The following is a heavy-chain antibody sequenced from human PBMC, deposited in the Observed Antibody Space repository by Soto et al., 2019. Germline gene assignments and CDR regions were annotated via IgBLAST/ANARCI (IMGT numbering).Heavy chain of an antibody. V-gene: IGHV3-30*04. CDR3: AGDMGTSECALDV. CDR2: ISYDGRKK. D-gene: IGHD1-26*01. Sequence: QVQLVESGGGVVQPGRSLRLSCAASGFTFSNYAIHWVRQAPGKGLEWVAVISYDGRKKYYADSVKGRLTISRDNSKNTLDLQLTSLRADDTAVYYCAGDMGTSECALDVWGQGTMVTVSS. J-gene: IGHJ3*01. CDR1: GFTFSNYA.